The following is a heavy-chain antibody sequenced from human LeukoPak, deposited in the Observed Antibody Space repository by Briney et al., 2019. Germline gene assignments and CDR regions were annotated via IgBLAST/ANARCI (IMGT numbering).Heavy chain of an antibody. CDR1: GFTVSRHY. CDR3: AKGGGSSSWYATYDY. Sequence: GGSLRLSCAASGFTVSRHYMSWVRQAPGKGLEWVSAISGSGGSTYYADSVKGRFTISRDNSKNTLYLQMNSLRAEDTAVYYCAKGGGSSSWYATYDYWGQGTLVTVSS. J-gene: IGHJ4*02. V-gene: IGHV3-23*01. CDR2: ISGSGGST. D-gene: IGHD6-13*01.